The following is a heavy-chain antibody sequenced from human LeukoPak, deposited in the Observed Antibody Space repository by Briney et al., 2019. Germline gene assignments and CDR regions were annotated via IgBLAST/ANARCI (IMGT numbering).Heavy chain of an antibody. CDR2: IYYSWST. V-gene: IGHV4-59*01. D-gene: IGHD6-13*01. CDR1: GGSISSYY. J-gene: IGHJ3*02. CDR3: AREDSSSWYGDAFDI. Sequence: SETLSLTCTVSGGSISSYYWSWIRQPPGKGLEWIGYIYYSWSTNYNPSLKRRVTISVDTSKNQFSLKLSSVTAADTAVYYCAREDSSSWYGDAFDIWGPGTMVTVSS.